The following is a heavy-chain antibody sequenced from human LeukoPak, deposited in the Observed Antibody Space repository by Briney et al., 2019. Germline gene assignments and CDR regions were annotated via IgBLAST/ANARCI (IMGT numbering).Heavy chain of an antibody. Sequence: ASVKVSCKASGYTFTSYGISWVRQAPGQGLEWMGWISAYNGNTNYAQKLQGRVTMTTDTSTSTAYMELRSLRSDGTAVYYCARDSSTFGGVIVSSASFDYWGQGTLVTVSS. CDR2: ISAYNGNT. D-gene: IGHD3-16*02. CDR3: ARDSSTFGGVIVSSASFDY. V-gene: IGHV1-18*01. J-gene: IGHJ4*02. CDR1: GYTFTSYG.